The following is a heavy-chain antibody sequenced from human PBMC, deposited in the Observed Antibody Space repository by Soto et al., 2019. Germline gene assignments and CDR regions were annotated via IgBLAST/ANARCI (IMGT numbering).Heavy chain of an antibody. CDR1: GFTFSSYG. CDR2: IWYDGSNK. V-gene: IGHV3-33*01. CDR3: ARDVIAVDSGGGTDY. Sequence: QVQLVESGGGVVQPGRSLRLSCASSGFTFSSYGMHWVRQAPGKGLEWVAVIWYDGSNKYYADSVKGRFTISRDNSKNTLYLQMNSLRAEDTAVYYCARDVIAVDSGGGTDYWGQGTLVTVSS. D-gene: IGHD3-22*01. J-gene: IGHJ4*02.